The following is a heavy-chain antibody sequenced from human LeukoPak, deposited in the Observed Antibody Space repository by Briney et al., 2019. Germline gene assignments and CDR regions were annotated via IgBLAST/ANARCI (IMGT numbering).Heavy chain of an antibody. CDR3: ARGLSVGRGVNKLYYFDY. CDR2: FYYSGST. V-gene: IGHV4-59*12. CDR1: GGFISNYY. D-gene: IGHD3-10*01. Sequence: SETLSLTCTVSGGFISNYYWSWIRQPPGKGLEWIGYFYYSGSTNYNPSLKSRVTISVDTSKNQFSLRLSSVTAADTAAYYCARGLSVGRGVNKLYYFDYWGQGPLVTVSS. J-gene: IGHJ4*02.